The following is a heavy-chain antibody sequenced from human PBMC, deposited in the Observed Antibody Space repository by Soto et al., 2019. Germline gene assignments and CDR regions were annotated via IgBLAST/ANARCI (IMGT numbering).Heavy chain of an antibody. Sequence: PSETLSLTCTVSGGSISSSSYYWGWIRQPPGKGLEWIGSIYYSGSTSYNPSLKSRVTISVDTSKNQFSLKLSSVTAADTAVYYCASPKTNYFDSSGLDYWGQGTLVTVSS. CDR1: GGSISSSSYY. D-gene: IGHD3-22*01. CDR3: ASPKTNYFDSSGLDY. V-gene: IGHV4-39*01. J-gene: IGHJ4*02. CDR2: IYYSGST.